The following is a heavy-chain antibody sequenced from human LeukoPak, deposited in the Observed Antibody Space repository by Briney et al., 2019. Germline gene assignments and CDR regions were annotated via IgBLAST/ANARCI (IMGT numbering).Heavy chain of an antibody. J-gene: IGHJ4*02. CDR3: ARVFYDSSGYYSPRFDY. CDR1: GFTFSSYG. D-gene: IGHD3-22*01. V-gene: IGHV3-33*01. Sequence: GRSLRLSCAASGFTFSSYGMHWVRQAPGKGLEWVAVVWYDGSNKYYADSVKGRFTISRDNSKNTLYLQMNSLRAEDTAVYYCARVFYDSSGYYSPRFDYWGQGTLVTVSS. CDR2: VWYDGSNK.